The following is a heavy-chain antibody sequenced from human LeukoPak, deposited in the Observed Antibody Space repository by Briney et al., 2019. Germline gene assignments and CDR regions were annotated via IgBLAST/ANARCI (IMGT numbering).Heavy chain of an antibody. D-gene: IGHD5-24*01. CDR2: INSDGSDK. CDR3: VRDKDGYNY. V-gene: IGHV3-74*01. Sequence: GGSLRLTCAASGFIFSNYVMRWVRQAPGKGLVWVSRINSDGSDKRYVDSVKGRFTISRDNAKNTLSLQMSSLRVEDTAVYYCVRDKDGYNYWGQGTLVTVSS. J-gene: IGHJ4*02. CDR1: GFIFSNYV.